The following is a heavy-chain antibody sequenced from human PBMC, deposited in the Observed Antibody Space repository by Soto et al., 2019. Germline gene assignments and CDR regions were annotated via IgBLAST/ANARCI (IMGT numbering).Heavy chain of an antibody. CDR2: ISAYNGNT. D-gene: IGHD2-2*01. J-gene: IGHJ6*02. CDR1: GYTFTSYG. CDR3: AREGYCISTSCRHYDYYGMDV. Sequence: QVQLVQSGAEVKKPGASVKVSCKASGYTFTSYGISWVRQAPGQGLEWMGWISAYNGNTNYAQKLQGRVTMTTDTSTSQAYMELRSLRSDDTAVYYCAREGYCISTSCRHYDYYGMDVWGQGTTVTVSS. V-gene: IGHV1-18*01.